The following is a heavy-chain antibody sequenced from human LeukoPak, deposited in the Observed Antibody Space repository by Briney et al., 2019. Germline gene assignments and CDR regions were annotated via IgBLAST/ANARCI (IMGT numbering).Heavy chain of an antibody. D-gene: IGHD2-15*01. CDR1: GGTIGSYY. Sequence: SETLSLTCSISGGTIGSYYWSWLRQPAGKGLEWIGRIYTSGSTNYNPSLKRRVTMSVDTSKTQFSLRLNSVTAADTAIYYCARSVVASKPPALWGQGTLVTVSS. CDR2: IYTSGST. J-gene: IGHJ4*02. CDR3: ARSVVASKPPAL. V-gene: IGHV4-4*07.